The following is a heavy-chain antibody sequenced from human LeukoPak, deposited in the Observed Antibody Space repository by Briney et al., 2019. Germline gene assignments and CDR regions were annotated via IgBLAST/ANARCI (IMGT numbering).Heavy chain of an antibody. J-gene: IGHJ4*02. CDR1: GYNFMNYG. V-gene: IGHV1-18*01. D-gene: IGHD3-10*01. CDR3: ASGSWGSGSYPLDY. CDR2: ISAYNGNT. Sequence: ASVKVSCKASGYNFMNYGISWVRQAPGQGREWMGWISAYNGNTNYAQKLQGRVTMTTDTSTSTAYMELRSLRSDDTAVYYCASGSWGSGSYPLDYWGQGTLVTVSS.